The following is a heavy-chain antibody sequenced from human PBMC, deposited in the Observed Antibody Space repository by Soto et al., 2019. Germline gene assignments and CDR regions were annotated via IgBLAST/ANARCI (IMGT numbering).Heavy chain of an antibody. D-gene: IGHD3-10*01. V-gene: IGHV3-23*01. CDR2: ITDTGGDA. Sequence: PCGSLRLSCVASGITFVSRAISCVRHSPLEWLEWVSTITDTGGDAKYADSVRGRFTISRDNSNKTLYLQMSSLRADDSAVYFCARGSKDSYPGSRIFDFWGRGTLVTVSS. CDR3: ARGSKDSYPGSRIFDF. J-gene: IGHJ4*02. CDR1: GITFVSRA.